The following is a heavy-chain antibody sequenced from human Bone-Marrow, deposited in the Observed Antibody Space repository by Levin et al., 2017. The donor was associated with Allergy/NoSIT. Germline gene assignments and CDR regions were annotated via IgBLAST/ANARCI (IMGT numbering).Heavy chain of an antibody. CDR1: GYTFTDYY. V-gene: IGHV1-2*06. CDR2: IYPNNGDT. CDR3: AIEHSDYPNSGSFAGWFDP. D-gene: IGHD3-16*01. Sequence: ASVKVSCKASGYTFTDYYVHWLRQAPGQGLEWMGRIYPNNGDTNYAPNFEGRITLTRATSISTAYMELRGLRSDDTAGYYCAIEHSDYPNSGSFAGWFDPWGQGTLVTVSS. J-gene: IGHJ5*02.